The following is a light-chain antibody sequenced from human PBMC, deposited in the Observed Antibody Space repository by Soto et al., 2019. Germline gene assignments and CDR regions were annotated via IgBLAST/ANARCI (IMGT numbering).Light chain of an antibody. J-gene: IGKJ1*01. CDR1: QSVSSSS. V-gene: IGKV3-20*01. CDR2: EAS. CDR3: QQYRK. Sequence: EIVLTQSPGTLSLSPWERATLSCRASQSVSSSSLAWYQQNPGQAPRLLIYEASSRATGIPDRFSGSGSGTDFTLTISRLEPEDFAVYYCQQYRKFGQGTKVDIK.